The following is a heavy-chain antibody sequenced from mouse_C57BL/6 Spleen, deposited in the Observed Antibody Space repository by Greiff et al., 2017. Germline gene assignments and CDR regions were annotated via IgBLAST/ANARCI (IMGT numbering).Heavy chain of an antibody. V-gene: IGHV1-64*01. D-gene: IGHD2-1*01. CDR2: IHPKSGST. CDR3: ARVDYGNYVDYFDY. CDR1: GYTFTSYW. Sequence: QVQLQQPGAELVKPGASVKLSCKASGYTFTSYWMHWVKQRPGQGLEWIGMIHPKSGSTNYNEKFKSKATLTVDKTSSTAYMQLSSLTSEDSAVYYCARVDYGNYVDYFDYWGQGTTLTVSS. J-gene: IGHJ2*01.